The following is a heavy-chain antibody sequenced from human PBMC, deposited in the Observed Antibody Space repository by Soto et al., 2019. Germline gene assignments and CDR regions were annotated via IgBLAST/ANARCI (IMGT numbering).Heavy chain of an antibody. CDR2: ILYSGTT. V-gene: IGHV4-39*01. J-gene: IGHJ4*02. Sequence: QLQLQESGPGLVKSSETLSLTCTVSGGSISKSNYFWGWIRQAPGKGLEWIASILYSGTTSYNSYLKSRVAISVDTSKNQFSLELNSVTAADTAVYYCARLGWGNGDSDYWGQGTLVTVSS. CDR1: GGSISKSNYF. CDR3: ARLGWGNGDSDY. D-gene: IGHD2-21*01.